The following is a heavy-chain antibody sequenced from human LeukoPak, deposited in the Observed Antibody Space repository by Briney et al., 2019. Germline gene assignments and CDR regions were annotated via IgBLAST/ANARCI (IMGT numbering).Heavy chain of an antibody. CDR2: ISGTGGST. V-gene: IGHV3-23*01. D-gene: IGHD6-13*01. CDR1: RFTLRSYA. J-gene: IGHJ4*02. Sequence: GGSLRLSCAACRFTLRSYAMRWDRRAEGKGGEGGSAISGTGGSTYYADSVKGPFTISRDNSKNTLYLQINSLRAEDTAVYYCAKDSKIPQQPLDYWGQGTLVTVSS. CDR3: AKDSKIPQQPLDY.